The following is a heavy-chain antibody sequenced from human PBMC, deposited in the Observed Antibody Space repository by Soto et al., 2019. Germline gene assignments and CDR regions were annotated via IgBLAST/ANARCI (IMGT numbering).Heavy chain of an antibody. J-gene: IGHJ5*02. Sequence: GGSLRLSCAASGFTFSSYAMSWVRQALGKGLEWVSAISGSGGSTYYADSVKGRFTISRDNSKNTLYLQMNSLRAEDTAVYYCAIVLHYDFWSCSLFDPWAQGTLVPVSS. CDR2: ISGSGGST. CDR3: AIVLHYDFWSCSLFDP. V-gene: IGHV3-23*01. CDR1: GFTFSSYA. D-gene: IGHD3-3*01.